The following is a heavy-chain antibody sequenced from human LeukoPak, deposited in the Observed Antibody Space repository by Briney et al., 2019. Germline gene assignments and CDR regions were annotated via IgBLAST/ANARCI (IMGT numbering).Heavy chain of an antibody. Sequence: GGSLRLSCAASGFTFSSYWMSWVRQAPGKGLEWVSIINSGGGTSYADSVKGRFINSRDNSKNTLNLQMNSLRAEDTAVYYCARVRTYGFDYWGQGTLVTVSS. CDR3: ARVRTYGFDY. D-gene: IGHD3-10*01. V-gene: IGHV3-53*01. J-gene: IGHJ4*02. CDR1: GFTFSSYW. CDR2: INSGGGT.